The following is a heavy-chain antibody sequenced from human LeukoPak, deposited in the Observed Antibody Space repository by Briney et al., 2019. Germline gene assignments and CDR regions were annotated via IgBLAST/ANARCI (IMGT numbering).Heavy chain of an antibody. CDR3: ARGYTYYYDSSGPGGFDY. V-gene: IGHV4-39*07. CDR1: GGSISSSSYY. D-gene: IGHD3-22*01. J-gene: IGHJ4*02. CDR2: IYYSGST. Sequence: SGTLSLTCTVSGGSISSSSYYWGWIRQPPGKGLEWIGSIYYSGSTYYNPSLKSRVTISVDTSKNQFSLKLSSVTAADTAVYYCARGYTYYYDSSGPGGFDYWGQGTLVTVSS.